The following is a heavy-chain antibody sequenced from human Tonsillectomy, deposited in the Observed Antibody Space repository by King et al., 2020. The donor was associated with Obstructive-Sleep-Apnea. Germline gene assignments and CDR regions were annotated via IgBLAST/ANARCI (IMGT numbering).Heavy chain of an antibody. CDR2: ISYDVSNK. D-gene: IGHD6-13*01. J-gene: IGHJ6*02. V-gene: IGHV3-30*18. CDR1: GFTFSSYG. Sequence: VQLVESGGGVVQPGRSLRLSCAASGFTFSSYGMNWVRQAPGKGLEWVAVISYDVSNKYYADSVKGRFTVSRDNSKNTLYLQMNSLRPEDTAVYYCAKEMIAAAATGGMDVWGQGTTVTVSS. CDR3: AKEMIAAAATGGMDV.